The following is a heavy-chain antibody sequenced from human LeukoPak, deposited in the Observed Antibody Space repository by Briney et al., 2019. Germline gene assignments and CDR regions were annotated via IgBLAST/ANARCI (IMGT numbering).Heavy chain of an antibody. CDR1: GYSFTNFW. V-gene: IGHV5-51*01. CDR2: IHPTDSDT. D-gene: IGHD1-26*01. CDR3: ARHPSIVTTISMFGY. J-gene: IGHJ4*02. Sequence: GESLKISCQGSGYSFTNFWIGWVRQMPGKGLEWLGIIHPTDSDTRYNPSFQGQVTISADKSINTAYLQWNSLKASDTAKYYCARHPSIVTTISMFGYWGQGTLVTVSS.